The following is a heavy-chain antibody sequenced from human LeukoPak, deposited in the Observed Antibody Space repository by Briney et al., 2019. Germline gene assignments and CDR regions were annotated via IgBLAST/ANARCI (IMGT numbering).Heavy chain of an antibody. CDR2: IYTSGST. V-gene: IGHV4-4*07. Sequence: PSETLSLTCTVSGGSISSYYWSWIRQPAGKGLEWIGRIYTSGSTNYNPSLKSRVTMSVDTSKNQFSLKLSSVTAADTAVYYCARDGHNWNDRARYNWFDPWGQGTLVTVSS. J-gene: IGHJ5*02. CDR1: GGSISSYY. CDR3: ARDGHNWNDRARYNWFDP. D-gene: IGHD1-20*01.